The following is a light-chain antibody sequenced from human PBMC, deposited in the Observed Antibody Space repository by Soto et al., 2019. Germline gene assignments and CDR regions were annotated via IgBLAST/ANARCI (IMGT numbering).Light chain of an antibody. CDR2: GAS. Sequence: EIVLTQSPGTLSLSPGERATLSCRASQSISSSYLAWYQQKPGQAPRLLIYGASNRATGIPDRFSGSGSGTDFTFTISRLGPEDFAVYYCQQYGSSPITFGPWTKVEIK. CDR1: QSISSSY. J-gene: IGKJ3*01. V-gene: IGKV3-20*01. CDR3: QQYGSSPIT.